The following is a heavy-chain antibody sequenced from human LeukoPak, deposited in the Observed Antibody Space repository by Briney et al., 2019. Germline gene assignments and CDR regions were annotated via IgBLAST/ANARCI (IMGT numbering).Heavy chain of an antibody. J-gene: IGHJ3*02. CDR3: ARVFYYDRNGYQNAFDI. V-gene: IGHV1-8*01. D-gene: IGHD3-22*01. Sequence: ASVKVSCKAPGYTFTSYDINWVRQATGQGLEWMGWMNPNSGNTGYAQKFQGRVTMTRNTSISTAYMELSSLRSEDTAVYYCARVFYYDRNGYQNAFDIWGHGTMVTVSS. CDR2: MNPNSGNT. CDR1: GYTFTSYD.